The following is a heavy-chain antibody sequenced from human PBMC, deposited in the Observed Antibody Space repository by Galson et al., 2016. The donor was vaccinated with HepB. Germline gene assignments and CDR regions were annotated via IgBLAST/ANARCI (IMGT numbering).Heavy chain of an antibody. Sequence: SLRLSCAASGFTFSTYAMHWVRQGPGKGLEWVAIISSDGNNKYYADSVKGRFTISRDNSKNTLYLQMSSLTTEDTAVYYCAKEGGVHSGTYSGSRSDYFDYWGQGTLVTVSS. CDR3: AKEGGVHSGTYSGSRSDYFDY. CDR1: GFTFSTYA. CDR2: ISSDGNNK. D-gene: IGHD1-26*01. J-gene: IGHJ4*02. V-gene: IGHV3-30-3*01.